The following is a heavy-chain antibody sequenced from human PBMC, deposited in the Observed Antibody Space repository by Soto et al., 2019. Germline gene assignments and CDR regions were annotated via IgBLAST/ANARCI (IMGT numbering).Heavy chain of an antibody. V-gene: IGHV1-69*02. Sequence: QVQLVQSGAEVKKPGSSVKVSCKASGGTFSSYTISWVRQAPGQGLEWMGRIIPILGIANYAQKFQGRVTITAGKSTSTAYMELRSLRSEDTAVYYCANAYDSSGYPRYWGQGTLVTVSS. D-gene: IGHD3-22*01. CDR1: GGTFSSYT. CDR2: IIPILGIA. CDR3: ANAYDSSGYPRY. J-gene: IGHJ4*02.